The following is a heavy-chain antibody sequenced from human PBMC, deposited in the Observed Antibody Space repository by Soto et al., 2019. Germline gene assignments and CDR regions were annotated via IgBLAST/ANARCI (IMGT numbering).Heavy chain of an antibody. CDR1: GYTFTSYA. D-gene: IGHD2-15*01. J-gene: IGHJ4*02. CDR3: ARGPGGPDGPGDY. CDR2: INAGNGNT. Sequence: ASVKVSCKASGYTFTSYAMHWVRQAPGQRLEWMGWINAGNGNTKYSQKFQGRVTITRDTSASTTYIELNSLRSEDTAVYYCARGPGGPDGPGDYWGQGTLVTVSS. V-gene: IGHV1-3*01.